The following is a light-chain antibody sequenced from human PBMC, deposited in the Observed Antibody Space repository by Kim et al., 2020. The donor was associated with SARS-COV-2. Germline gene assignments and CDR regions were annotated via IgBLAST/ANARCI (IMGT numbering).Light chain of an antibody. J-gene: IGKJ2*01. CDR2: DAS. CDR1: SIISRW. Sequence: APGGSTDTSSCGGSSIISRWLAWYQQKLGKAPRLLIYDASTLGSGVTARFSGGGSGTEFTLTITSLQPDDFAAYYCQHYDSYSPYTFGQGTKLEIK. CDR3: QHYDSYSPYT. V-gene: IGKV1-5*01.